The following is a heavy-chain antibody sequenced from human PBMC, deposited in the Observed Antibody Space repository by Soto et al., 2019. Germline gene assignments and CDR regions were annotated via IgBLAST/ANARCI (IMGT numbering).Heavy chain of an antibody. CDR3: ARVRGYYFDY. D-gene: IGHD3-10*01. CDR1: GYSISSGDY. V-gene: IGHV4-38-2*02. Sequence: SETLSLTCSVSGYSISSGDYWGWIRQPPGRGLEWIGSIYHSGSTYYNPSLKSRVTISVDTSKNQFSLKLSSVTAADTAVYYCARVRGYYFDYWGQGTLVTVSS. CDR2: IYHSGST. J-gene: IGHJ4*02.